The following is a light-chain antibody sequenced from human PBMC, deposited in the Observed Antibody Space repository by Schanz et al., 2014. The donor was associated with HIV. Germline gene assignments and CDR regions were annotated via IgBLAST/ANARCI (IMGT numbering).Light chain of an antibody. CDR3: LQYDSDSWT. V-gene: IGKV1-33*01. J-gene: IGKJ2*02. CDR2: DAS. CDR1: QNIDRN. Sequence: DIQMTQSPSSLSASVGDRVTITCRASQNIDRNLNWYQQKSGKAPKLLIYDASNLETGVPSRFSGGGSGTDFTFTISSLQPDDFATYFCLQYDSDSWTFGQGTKLDIQ.